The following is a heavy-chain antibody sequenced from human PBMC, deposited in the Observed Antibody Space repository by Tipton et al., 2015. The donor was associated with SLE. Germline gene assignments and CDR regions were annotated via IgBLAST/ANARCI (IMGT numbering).Heavy chain of an antibody. CDR2: IYHSWST. CDR3: ATYRSSWTRFDY. J-gene: IGHJ4*02. V-gene: IGHV4-38-2*01. Sequence: TLSLNCGVSWDSIRRGYYWGWTRQPPEKGLGWMGNIYHSWSTCYNPSHKNRVTISVDTSKNQFSLQLSSVTAADTAVYYCATYRSSWTRFDYWGQGTLVTVSS. CDR1: WDSIRRGYY. D-gene: IGHD6-13*01.